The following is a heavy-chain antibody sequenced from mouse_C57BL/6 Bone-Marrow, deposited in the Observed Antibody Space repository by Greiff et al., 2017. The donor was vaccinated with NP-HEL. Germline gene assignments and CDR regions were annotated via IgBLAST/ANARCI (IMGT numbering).Heavy chain of an antibody. CDR2: ISSGSSTI. Sequence: EVKLVESGGGLVKPGGSLKLSCAASGFTFSDYGLHWVRQAPEKGLAWVAYISSGSSTISYADTVKGRFTISRDNDKNTLCLQMTSLRAEDTAMYDCARNYYGSSPGLMDYWGQGTSVTVSS. V-gene: IGHV5-17*01. D-gene: IGHD1-1*01. J-gene: IGHJ4*01. CDR3: ARNYYGSSPGLMDY. CDR1: GFTFSDYG.